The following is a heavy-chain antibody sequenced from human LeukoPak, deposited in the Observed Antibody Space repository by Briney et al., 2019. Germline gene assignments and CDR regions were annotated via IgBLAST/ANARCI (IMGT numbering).Heavy chain of an antibody. CDR2: VFDTGRT. CDR1: GGSISSHY. V-gene: IGHV4-59*11. Sequence: PSETLSLTCTVFGGSISSHYRTWIRQPPGKTLEWIGYVFDTGRTKDNPSLKSRLTLSADTSKNQLPLRLSSVTAADTAVYYCATIKRGSIYGYFDFWGRGILVTVSS. D-gene: IGHD5-18*01. J-gene: IGHJ4*01. CDR3: ATIKRGSIYGYFDF.